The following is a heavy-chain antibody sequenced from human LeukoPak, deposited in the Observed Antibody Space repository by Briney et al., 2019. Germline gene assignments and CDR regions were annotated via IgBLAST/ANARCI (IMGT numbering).Heavy chain of an antibody. Sequence: GRSLRLSCAASGFTFSSYGMHWVRQAPGKGLEWVAVIWYDGSNKYYADSVKGRFTISRDNSKNTLYLQMISLRAEDTAVYYCARPARGYSGYDTYYFDYWGQGTLVTVSS. CDR3: ARPARGYSGYDTYYFDY. V-gene: IGHV3-33*01. CDR2: IWYDGSNK. D-gene: IGHD5-12*01. CDR1: GFTFSSYG. J-gene: IGHJ4*02.